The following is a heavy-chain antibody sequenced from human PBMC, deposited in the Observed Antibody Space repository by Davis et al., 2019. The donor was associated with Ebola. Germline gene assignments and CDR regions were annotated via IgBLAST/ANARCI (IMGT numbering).Heavy chain of an antibody. D-gene: IGHD6-19*01. CDR2: IRAYNGNT. J-gene: IGHJ4*02. Sequence: ASVKVSCKASGYTFTGYYMHWVRQAPGQGLEWMGWIRAYNGNTNYAQKLQGRVTMTTDTSTSTAYMELRSLRSDDTAVYYCARSYSSGWEDYWGQGTLVTVSS. V-gene: IGHV1-18*04. CDR1: GYTFTGYY. CDR3: ARSYSSGWEDY.